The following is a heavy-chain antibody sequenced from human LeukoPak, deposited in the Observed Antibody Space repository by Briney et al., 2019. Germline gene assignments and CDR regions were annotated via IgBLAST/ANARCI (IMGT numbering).Heavy chain of an antibody. Sequence: SVTVSCKASGFTFTSSAVQWVRQARGQRLEWIGWIVVDSGNTNYAQKFQERVTITRDMSTSTAYMELSSLRSEDTAVYYCAAAEVVVVAATDYYYYGMDVWGRGTTVTVSS. D-gene: IGHD2-15*01. CDR3: AAAEVVVVAATDYYYYGMDV. CDR1: GFTFTSSA. CDR2: IVVDSGNT. V-gene: IGHV1-58*01. J-gene: IGHJ6*02.